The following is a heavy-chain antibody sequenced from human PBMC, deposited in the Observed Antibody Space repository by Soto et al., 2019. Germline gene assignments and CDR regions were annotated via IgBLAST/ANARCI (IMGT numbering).Heavy chain of an antibody. CDR1: GFTFSSYA. V-gene: IGHV3-30-3*01. Sequence: PGGSLRLSCAASGFTFSSYAMHWVRQAPGKGLEWVAVISYDGSNKYYADSVKGRFTISRDNSKNTLYLQMNSLRAEDTAVYYCARPRWFGERYFDYWGQGTLVTVSS. D-gene: IGHD3-10*01. CDR2: ISYDGSNK. CDR3: ARPRWFGERYFDY. J-gene: IGHJ4*02.